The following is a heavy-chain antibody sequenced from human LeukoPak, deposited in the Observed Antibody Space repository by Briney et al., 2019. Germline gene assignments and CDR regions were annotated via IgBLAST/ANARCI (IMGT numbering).Heavy chain of an antibody. CDR1: GGSISSYY. D-gene: IGHD3-22*01. Sequence: SETLSLTCTVSGGSISSYYWSWIRQPPGKGLEWIGYIYYSGSTNYNPSLKSRVTISVDTSKNQFSLKLSSVTVADTAVYYCARGLIGIIDYWGQGTLVTVSS. CDR2: IYYSGST. CDR3: ARGLIGIIDY. V-gene: IGHV4-59*01. J-gene: IGHJ4*02.